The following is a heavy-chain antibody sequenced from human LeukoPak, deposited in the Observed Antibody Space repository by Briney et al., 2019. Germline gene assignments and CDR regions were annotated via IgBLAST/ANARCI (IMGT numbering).Heavy chain of an antibody. V-gene: IGHV3-21*01. CDR3: ARDPNWNYVGKDY. CDR2: ISSSSSYI. J-gene: IGHJ4*02. D-gene: IGHD1-7*01. CDR1: GFTFSSYS. Sequence: GGSLRLSCAASGFTFSSYSMNWVRQAPGKGLEWVSSISSSSSYIYYADSVKGRFTISRDNAKNSLYLQMNSLRAEDTAVYYCARDPNWNYVGKDYWGQGTLVTVSS.